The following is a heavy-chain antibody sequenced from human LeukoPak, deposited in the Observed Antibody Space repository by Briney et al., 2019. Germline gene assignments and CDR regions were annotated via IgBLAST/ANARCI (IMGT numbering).Heavy chain of an antibody. D-gene: IGHD2-21*02. CDR3: ARWGGGDSYYYYYMDG. CDR2: ISSSGSTI. V-gene: IGHV3-48*03. CDR1: GFTFSSYE. J-gene: IGHJ6*03. Sequence: GGSLRLSCAASGFTFSSYEMNWVRQAPGKGLEWVSYISSSGSTIYYADSVKGRFTISRDNAKNSLYLQMNSLRAEDTAVYYCARWGGGDSYYYYYMDGWGKGTTVTVSS.